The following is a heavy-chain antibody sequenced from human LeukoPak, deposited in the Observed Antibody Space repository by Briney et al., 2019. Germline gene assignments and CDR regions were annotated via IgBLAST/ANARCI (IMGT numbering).Heavy chain of an antibody. V-gene: IGHV4-38-2*02. CDR1: GYSISSGYY. J-gene: IGHJ5*02. Sequence: SETLSLTCTVSGYSISSGYYWGWIRQPPGKGLEWIGSIYHSGSTYYNPSLKSRVTISVDTSKNQFSLKLSSVTAADTAVYYCARGGYSYGYSPNWFDPWGQGTLVTVSS. CDR2: IYHSGST. D-gene: IGHD5-18*01. CDR3: ARGGYSYGYSPNWFDP.